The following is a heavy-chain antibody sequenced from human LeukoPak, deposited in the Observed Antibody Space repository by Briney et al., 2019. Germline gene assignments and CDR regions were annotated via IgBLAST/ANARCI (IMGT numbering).Heavy chain of an antibody. V-gene: IGHV4-61*02. J-gene: IGHJ6*02. CDR1: GGSISSSSYY. CDR3: ARGDRMDV. Sequence: SETLSLTCTVSGGSISSSSYYWSWIRQPAGEGLEWIGRIYTSGSTNYNPSLKSRVTISVDTSKNQFSLKLSSVTAADTAVYSCARGDRMDVWGQGTTVTVSS. CDR2: IYTSGST.